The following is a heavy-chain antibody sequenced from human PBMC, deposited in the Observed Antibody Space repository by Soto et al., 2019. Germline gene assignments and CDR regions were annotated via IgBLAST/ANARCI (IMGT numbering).Heavy chain of an antibody. J-gene: IGHJ3*02. CDR2: IYPDDSDT. V-gene: IGHV5-51*03. CDR3: ARRGRDSVYGPREEFEI. Sequence: EVQLVQSGAEVKKPGESLKISCNTSGYSFTTYWIGWVCQMPGKGLEWMGIIYPDDSDTRYSPSFQGQVTISAAKSTNTAYLQWSSLRASDTAMYYCARRGRDSVYGPREEFEIWGQGTMVTVSS. D-gene: IGHD4-17*01. CDR1: GYSFTTYW.